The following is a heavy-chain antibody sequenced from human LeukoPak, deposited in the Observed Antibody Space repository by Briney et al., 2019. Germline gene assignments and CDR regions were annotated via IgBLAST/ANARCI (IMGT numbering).Heavy chain of an antibody. D-gene: IGHD6-19*01. J-gene: IGHJ4*02. Sequence: GGSLRLSCAGSGFIFNNYAMHWVRQPPGKGLEWVSGISWNSGSIDYADSVKGRFTISRDNAKHSLYLQMNSLRDEDTAFYYCAKDNRRHYTSGPNPDSLHWGQGALVTVSS. CDR1: GFIFNNYA. CDR2: ISWNSGSI. CDR3: AKDNRRHYTSGPNPDSLH. V-gene: IGHV3-9*01.